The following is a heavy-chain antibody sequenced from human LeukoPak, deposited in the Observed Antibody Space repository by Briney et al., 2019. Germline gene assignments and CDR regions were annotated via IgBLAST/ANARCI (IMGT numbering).Heavy chain of an antibody. CDR3: ARDRTNYYGSGTCLDY. CDR1: GYTFTSYG. CDR2: ISAYNGNT. D-gene: IGHD3-10*01. Sequence: ASVKVSCKASGYTFTSYGISWVRQAPGQGLEWMGWISAYNGNTNYAQKFQGRATMTTDTSTSTAYMELRSLRSDDTAVYYCARDRTNYYGSGTCLDYWGQGTLVTVSS. V-gene: IGHV1-18*01. J-gene: IGHJ4*02.